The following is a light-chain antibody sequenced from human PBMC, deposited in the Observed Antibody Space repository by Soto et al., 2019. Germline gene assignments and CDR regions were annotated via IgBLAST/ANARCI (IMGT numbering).Light chain of an antibody. CDR3: KQYDSLPFT. V-gene: IGKV1-33*01. CDR1: QDISNY. CDR2: DAS. J-gene: IGKJ4*01. Sequence: DIQMTQSPSSLSASVGDRVTITCQASQDISNYLNWYQQKPGKAPKLLIYDASNLETGVSSRVSGSGSGTDFTLTINSLQPEDIATYYCKQYDSLPFTFGGGAKVEIK.